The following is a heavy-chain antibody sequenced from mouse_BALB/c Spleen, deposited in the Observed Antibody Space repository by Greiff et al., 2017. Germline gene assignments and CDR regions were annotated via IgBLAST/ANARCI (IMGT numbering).Heavy chain of an antibody. CDR1: GFSLTSYA. D-gene: IGHD2-10*02. CDR3: ARNEGYGNFFAY. Sequence: VKLEESGPGLVQPSQSLSISCTASGFSLTSYAVHWVRQSPGKGLEWLGVIWSGGSTDYYAAIISSLSNSQGNSKNQVFFKMNSLQANDEAIYYCARNEGYGNFFAYWGQGTLVTVSA. CDR2: IWSGGST. J-gene: IGHJ3*01. V-gene: IGHV2-2*02.